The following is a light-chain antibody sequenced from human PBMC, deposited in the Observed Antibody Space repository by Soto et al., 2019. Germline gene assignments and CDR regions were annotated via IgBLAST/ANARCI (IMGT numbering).Light chain of an antibody. CDR3: QQYSTGPPLST. CDR1: QRVSRY. V-gene: IGKV3-15*01. Sequence: EIVMTQSPATLSVSPGERATLSCRASQRVSRYLAWYQQKPGRPPRRLIYDASTRATGITERVSGSGSGKDFALTISSLQSADFAVYYCQQYSTGPPLSTFGRGTKLEIK. CDR2: DAS. J-gene: IGKJ2*01.